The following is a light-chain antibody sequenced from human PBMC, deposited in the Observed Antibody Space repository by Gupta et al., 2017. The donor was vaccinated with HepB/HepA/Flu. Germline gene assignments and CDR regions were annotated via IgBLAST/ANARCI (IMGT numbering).Light chain of an antibody. CDR1: ESVSSN. V-gene: IGKV3-15*01. J-gene: IGKJ1*01. Sequence: EIVLMQSPATLSVSPGDRATLSCRASESVSSNLAWYRQKPGQAPRLLIYGASTRAAGVPDRFSASGYGTEFTLIINSLQSEDFAVYYCQQYNNWWTFGQGTKVEI. CDR2: GAS. CDR3: QQYNNWWT.